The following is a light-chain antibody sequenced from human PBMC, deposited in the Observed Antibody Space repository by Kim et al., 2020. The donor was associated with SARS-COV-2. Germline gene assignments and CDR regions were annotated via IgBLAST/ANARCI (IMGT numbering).Light chain of an antibody. V-gene: IGLV1-47*02. CDR3: ATWDDSLSGRV. CDR2: THN. Sequence: GQRVTISCAGSISNSGRNLVLWYQQPPGTAPKLLIFTHNQRPSGVPDRFSGSKSGTSASLAISGLRSEDEADYYCATWDDSLSGRVFGGGTKLTVL. J-gene: IGLJ2*01. CDR1: ISNSGRNL.